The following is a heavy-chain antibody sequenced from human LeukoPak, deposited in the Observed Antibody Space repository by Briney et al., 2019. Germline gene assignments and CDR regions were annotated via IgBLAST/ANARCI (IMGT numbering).Heavy chain of an antibody. CDR1: GGSISSGSYY. D-gene: IGHD3-10*01. CDR3: ARGGAMVRGVTGNWFDP. Sequence: SQTLSLTCTVSGGSISSGSYYWTWIRQPAGKGLEWLGRMYTSGITNHNPSLKSRVTMSVDTSKNQFSLKLSSVTAADTAVYYCARGGAMVRGVTGNWFDPWGQGTLVTVSS. V-gene: IGHV4-61*02. CDR2: MYTSGIT. J-gene: IGHJ5*02.